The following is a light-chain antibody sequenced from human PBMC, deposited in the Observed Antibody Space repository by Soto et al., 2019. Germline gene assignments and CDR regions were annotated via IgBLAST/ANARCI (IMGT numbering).Light chain of an antibody. V-gene: IGKV1-6*01. CDR3: QHYNSYSEA. Sequence: AIQMTQSPSSLSASVGDRVTITCRASQGIRNDLGWYQQKPGKAPELLIYAASSLQSGVPSRFSGSGSGTDFTLTISSLQPEDFATYYCQHYNSYSEAFGQGTKVELK. CDR2: AAS. CDR1: QGIRND. J-gene: IGKJ1*01.